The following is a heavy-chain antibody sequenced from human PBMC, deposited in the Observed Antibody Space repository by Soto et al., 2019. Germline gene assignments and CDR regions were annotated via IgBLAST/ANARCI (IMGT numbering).Heavy chain of an antibody. D-gene: IGHD3-22*01. CDR3: ARASYYYDSSGYLRTSWFDP. CDR2: ISYDGSNK. Sequence: QVQLVESGGGVVQPGRSLRLSCAASGFTFSSYAMHWVRQAPGKGLEWVAVISYDGSNKYYADSVKGRFTISRDNSKNTLYLQMNSLRAEDTAVYYCARASYYYDSSGYLRTSWFDPWGQGTLVTVSS. V-gene: IGHV3-30-3*01. J-gene: IGHJ5*02. CDR1: GFTFSSYA.